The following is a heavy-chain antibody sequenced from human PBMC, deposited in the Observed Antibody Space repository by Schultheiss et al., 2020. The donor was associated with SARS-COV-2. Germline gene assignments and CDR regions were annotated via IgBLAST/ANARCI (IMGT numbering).Heavy chain of an antibody. Sequence: SETLSLTCTVSGGSISSGDYYWSWIRQPPGKGLEWIGHIFYSGNTYYNPSLESRVSISVDTSTNHYSLRLSSVTAADTAVYYCARARGGYFDYWGQGTLVTVSS. V-gene: IGHV4-30-4*01. J-gene: IGHJ4*02. CDR1: GGSISSGDYY. CDR3: ARARGGYFDY. CDR2: IFYSGNT. D-gene: IGHD3-10*01.